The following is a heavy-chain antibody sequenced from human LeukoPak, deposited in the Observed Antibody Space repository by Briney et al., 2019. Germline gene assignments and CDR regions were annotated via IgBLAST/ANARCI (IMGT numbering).Heavy chain of an antibody. CDR2: IYYSGST. V-gene: IGHV4-59*01. Sequence: KPSETLSLTCTVSGGSISSYYWSWIRQPPGKGLEWIGYIYYSGSTNYSPSLKSRVTISVDTSKNQFSLKLSSVTAADTAVYYCARDLGYCSSTSCGYYYYGMDVWGQGTTVTVSS. CDR3: ARDLGYCSSTSCGYYYYGMDV. D-gene: IGHD2-2*01. CDR1: GGSISSYY. J-gene: IGHJ6*02.